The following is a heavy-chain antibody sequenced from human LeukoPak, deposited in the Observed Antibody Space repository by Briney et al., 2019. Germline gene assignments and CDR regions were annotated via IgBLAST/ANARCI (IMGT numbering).Heavy chain of an antibody. J-gene: IGHJ4*02. Sequence: PRASVKVSCKASGFTFTSSAMQRVRQARGQRLEWIGWIVVGSGNTNYAQKFQERVTITRDMSTSTAYMELSSLRSEDTAVYYCAAHPIVGATTDYWGQGTLVTVYS. CDR3: AAHPIVGATTDY. D-gene: IGHD1-26*01. V-gene: IGHV1-58*02. CDR2: IVVGSGNT. CDR1: GFTFTSSA.